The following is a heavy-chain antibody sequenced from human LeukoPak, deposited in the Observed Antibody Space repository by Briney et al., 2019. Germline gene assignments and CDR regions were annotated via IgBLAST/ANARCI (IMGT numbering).Heavy chain of an antibody. V-gene: IGHV4-31*03. D-gene: IGHD2-2*01. J-gene: IGHJ5*02. Sequence: PSQTLSLTRTVSGGSISSGGYYWSWVRQHPGKGLEWIGYIYYSGSTYYNPSLKSRVTISVDTSKNQFSLKLSSVTAADTAVYYCARAAYCSSTSCYGWFDPWGQGTLVTVSS. CDR1: GGSISSGGYY. CDR3: ARAAYCSSTSCYGWFDP. CDR2: IYYSGST.